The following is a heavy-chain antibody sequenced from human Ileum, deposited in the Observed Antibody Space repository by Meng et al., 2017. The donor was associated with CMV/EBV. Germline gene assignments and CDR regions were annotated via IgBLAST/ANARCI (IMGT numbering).Heavy chain of an antibody. V-gene: IGHV3-7*01. CDR2: IKQDGSTT. J-gene: IGHJ4*02. CDR1: GFTLSSYW. Sequence: GESLKISCAVSGFTLSSYWMSWVRQAPGKGLEWVANIKQDGSTTYYVGSVKGRFTISRDNAKNSLYLQMNSLTVEDTAVYYCATSDAAAGNSWGQGTLVTVSS. CDR3: ATSDAAAGNS. D-gene: IGHD6-13*01.